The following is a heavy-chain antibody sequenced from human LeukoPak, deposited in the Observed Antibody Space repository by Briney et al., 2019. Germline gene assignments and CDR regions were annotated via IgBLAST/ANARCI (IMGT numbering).Heavy chain of an antibody. CDR1: GYSFNSQG. J-gene: IGHJ3*01. CDR3: VKEILRFDL. V-gene: IGHV7-4-1*02. Sequence: ASVKVSCKAYGYSFNSQGMNWVRQVPGQGLEWMGWINTHSGNPTYAQGFTGRFVFSVDAPLSTAYLQITGLKAEDTATYYCVKEILRFDLWGQGIMVTVSS. CDR2: INTHSGNP.